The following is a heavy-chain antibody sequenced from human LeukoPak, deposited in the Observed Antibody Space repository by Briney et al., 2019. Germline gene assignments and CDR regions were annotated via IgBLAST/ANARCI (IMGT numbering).Heavy chain of an antibody. CDR3: AELGITMIGGV. D-gene: IGHD3-10*02. CDR1: GFTFDDYV. CDR2: ISWNSNNI. Sequence: GGSLRLSCAASGFTFDDYVMHWVRQAPGKGLEWVSGISWNSNNIGYADSVKGRFTISRDNAKNSLYLQMNSLRAEDTAVYYCAELGITMIGGVWGKGTTVTISS. J-gene: IGHJ6*04. V-gene: IGHV3-9*01.